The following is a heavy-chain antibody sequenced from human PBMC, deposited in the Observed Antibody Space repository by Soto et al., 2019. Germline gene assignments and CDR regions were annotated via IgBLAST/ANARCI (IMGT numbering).Heavy chain of an antibody. Sequence: EVQLVESGGVVVQPGGSLRLSCAASGFTFDDYTMHWVRQAPGKGLEWVSLISWDGGSTYYADSVKGRFTISRDNSKNSLYLQMNSLRTEDTALYYCAKVAGTNYYYGMDVWGHGTTVTVSS. D-gene: IGHD6-19*01. CDR1: GFTFDDYT. CDR2: ISWDGGST. CDR3: AKVAGTNYYYGMDV. J-gene: IGHJ6*02. V-gene: IGHV3-43*01.